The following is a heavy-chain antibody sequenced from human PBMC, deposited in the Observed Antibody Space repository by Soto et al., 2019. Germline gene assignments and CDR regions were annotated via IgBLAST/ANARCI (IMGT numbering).Heavy chain of an antibody. D-gene: IGHD3-16*01. Sequence: ASVKVSCKASGGTFSSYAISWVRQAPGQGLEWMGGIIPIFGTANYAQKFQGRVTITADESTSTAYMELSSLRSEDTAVYYCARYREGGYYYYGMDVWGQGTTVTVS. V-gene: IGHV1-69*13. CDR3: ARYREGGYYYYGMDV. CDR1: GGTFSSYA. J-gene: IGHJ6*02. CDR2: IIPIFGTA.